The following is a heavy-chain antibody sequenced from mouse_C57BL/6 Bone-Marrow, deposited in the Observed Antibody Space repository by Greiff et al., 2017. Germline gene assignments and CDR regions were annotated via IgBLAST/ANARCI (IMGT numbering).Heavy chain of an antibody. V-gene: IGHV1-81*01. D-gene: IGHD4-1*01. J-gene: IGHJ1*03. Sequence: VQRVESGAELARPGASVKLSCKASGYTFTSYGISWVKQRTGQGLEWIGEIYPRSGNTYYNEKFKGKATLTADKSSSTAYMELRSLTSEDAAVYFCARHTPDLGRGYFDVWGTGTTVTVSS. CDR3: ARHTPDLGRGYFDV. CDR2: IYPRSGNT. CDR1: GYTFTSYG.